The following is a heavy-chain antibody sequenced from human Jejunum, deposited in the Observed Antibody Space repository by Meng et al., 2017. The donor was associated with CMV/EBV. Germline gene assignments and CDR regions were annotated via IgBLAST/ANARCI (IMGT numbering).Heavy chain of an antibody. J-gene: IGHJ4*02. CDR3: AAKIDITYFDF. CDR1: RYTVIDYY. D-gene: IGHD1-14*01. CDR2: INPNGGTT. Sequence: KASRYTVIDYYMHWVRQAPGQGLEWMGVINPNGGTTAYAQKFQGRVTMTGDTSTSTIYMELNSLRSEDTAVYFCAAKIDITYFDFWGQGTLVTVSS. V-gene: IGHV1-46*01.